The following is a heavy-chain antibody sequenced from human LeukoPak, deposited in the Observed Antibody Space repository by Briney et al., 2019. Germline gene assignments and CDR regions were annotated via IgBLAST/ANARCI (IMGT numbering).Heavy chain of an antibody. CDR3: ATQTGSGLFTLP. Sequence: GSLRLSCAASGFTFSNYWMRWVRQAPGKGREGIASIYYTGNTYYNTSLKSRVTISIESSKNQISLRLTSVTATDTAMYYCATQTGSGLFTLPGGQGTLVTVSS. D-gene: IGHD3-10*01. CDR1: GFTFSNYW. V-gene: IGHV4-39*01. CDR2: IYYTGNT. J-gene: IGHJ1*01.